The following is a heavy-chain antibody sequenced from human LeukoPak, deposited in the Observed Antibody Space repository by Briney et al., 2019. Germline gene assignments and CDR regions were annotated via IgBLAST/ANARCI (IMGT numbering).Heavy chain of an antibody. CDR2: INPSGNT. CDR1: GGSFNSYF. J-gene: IGHJ5*02. Sequence: KPSETLSLTCTVYGGSFNSYFWSWIRQPPGKGLEWIGEINPSGNTNYNPSLTSRVTMSVDTSKNRFSLKLISVTAADTAVYYCARGQRLRRFGLPAPLDPWGQGTLVTVSS. D-gene: IGHD4-17*01. V-gene: IGHV4-34*01. CDR3: ARGQRLRRFGLPAPLDP.